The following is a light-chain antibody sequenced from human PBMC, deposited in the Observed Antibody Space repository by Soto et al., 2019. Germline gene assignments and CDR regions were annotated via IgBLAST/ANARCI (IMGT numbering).Light chain of an antibody. CDR1: ALPKQY. Sequence: SYELTQPPSVSVSPGQTARITCSGDALPKQYAYWYQQKPGQAPVLVISKDTGRPSGIPERFSGSSSGTTVTLTISGVQAEDEADYYCQSADSSGTYAFGTGTKLTVL. J-gene: IGLJ1*01. V-gene: IGLV3-25*03. CDR3: QSADSSGTYA. CDR2: KDT.